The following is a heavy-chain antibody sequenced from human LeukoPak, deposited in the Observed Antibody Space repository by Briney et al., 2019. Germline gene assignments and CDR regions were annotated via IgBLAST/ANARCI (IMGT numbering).Heavy chain of an antibody. CDR3: AKGLYCSGGSCYSRNYYYYGMDV. CDR2: ISWNSVSI. D-gene: IGHD2-15*01. V-gene: IGHV3-9*01. Sequence: PGGSLRLSCAASGFTFGDYAMHWVRQAPGKGLEWVSGISWNSVSIGYADSVKGRFTISRDNAKNSLYLQMNSLRAEDTALYYCAKGLYCSGGSCYSRNYYYYGMDVWGQGTTVTVSS. J-gene: IGHJ6*02. CDR1: GFTFGDYA.